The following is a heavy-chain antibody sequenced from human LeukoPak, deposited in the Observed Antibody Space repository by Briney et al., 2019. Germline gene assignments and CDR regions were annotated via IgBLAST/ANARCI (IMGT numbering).Heavy chain of an antibody. CDR2: IYYSGST. D-gene: IGHD3-10*01. CDR1: GGSISSYY. CDR3: ARVRVQYYFDY. V-gene: IGHV4-59*01. Sequence: SETLSLTCTVSGGSISSYYWSWIRQPPGKGLEWIGYIYYSGSTNYNPSLKSRVTISVDTSKNQFSLKLSSVTAADTAVYYCARVRVQYYFDYWGQGTLVTASS. J-gene: IGHJ4*02.